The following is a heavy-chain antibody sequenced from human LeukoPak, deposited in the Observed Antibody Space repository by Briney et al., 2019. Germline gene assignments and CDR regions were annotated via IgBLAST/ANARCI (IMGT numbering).Heavy chain of an antibody. CDR2: ISYDGSNK. V-gene: IGHV3-30-3*01. CDR3: VRAYCSSTSCYFDY. Sequence: GGSLRLSCAASGFTFSSYAMHWVRQAPGKGLEWVAVISYDGSNKYYADSVKGRFTISRDNSKNTLYLQMNSLRAEDTAVYYCVRAYCSSTSCYFDYWGQGTLVTVSS. CDR1: GFTFSSYA. D-gene: IGHD2-2*01. J-gene: IGHJ4*02.